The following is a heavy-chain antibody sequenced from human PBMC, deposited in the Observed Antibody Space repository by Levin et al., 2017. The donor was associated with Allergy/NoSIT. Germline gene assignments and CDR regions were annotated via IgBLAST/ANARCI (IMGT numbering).Heavy chain of an antibody. Sequence: SETLSLTCTVSGGSISSGSYYWSWIRQPAGKGLEWIGRIYTSGSTNYNPSLKSRVTISVDTSKNQFSLKLSSVTAADTAVYYCARDSGSYGYMYYFDYWGQGTLVTVSS. J-gene: IGHJ4*02. D-gene: IGHD5-18*01. CDR3: ARDSGSYGYMYYFDY. CDR2: IYTSGST. CDR1: GGSISSGSYY. V-gene: IGHV4-61*02.